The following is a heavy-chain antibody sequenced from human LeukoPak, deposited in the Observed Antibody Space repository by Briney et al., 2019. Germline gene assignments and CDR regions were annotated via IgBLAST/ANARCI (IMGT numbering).Heavy chain of an antibody. CDR1: GFTFDDYA. V-gene: IGHV3-9*01. CDR2: ISWNSGSI. Sequence: GRSLRLSCAASGFTFDDYAMHWVRQAPGKGLEWVSGISWNSGSIGYADSVKGRFTISRDNAKNSLYLQMNSLRAEDTALYYCAKGSGSYYRNWFDPWGQGTLVTVS. J-gene: IGHJ5*02. CDR3: AKGSGSYYRNWFDP. D-gene: IGHD1-26*01.